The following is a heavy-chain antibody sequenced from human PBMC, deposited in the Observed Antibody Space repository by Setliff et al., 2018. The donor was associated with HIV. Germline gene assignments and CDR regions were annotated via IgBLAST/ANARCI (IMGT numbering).Heavy chain of an antibody. CDR1: GFTFGDYT. CDR3: TCASRRKGNYYYYYYMDV. J-gene: IGHJ6*03. Sequence: GGSLRLSCSASGFTFGDYTLSWVRQAPGKGLEWVGFIGSKAYGGTIEYAASVKGRFTISRDDSKSIAYLQMNSLKTEDTAVYYCTCASRRKGNYYYYYYMDVWGKGTTVTVSS. V-gene: IGHV3-49*04. CDR2: IGSKAYGGTI. D-gene: IGHD2-2*01.